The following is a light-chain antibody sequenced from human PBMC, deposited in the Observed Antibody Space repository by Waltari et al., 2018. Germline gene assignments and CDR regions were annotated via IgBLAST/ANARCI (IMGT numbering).Light chain of an antibody. Sequence: DFQMTQSPSSLSASVGDRVTISCQASHDISNYLNSYQQRPGKAPKLLIYGASNLEAGVPSRFRGSGSGTDFTFAITDLQPDDFATYFCQQYDGYPFTFGPGTTVDVK. CDR2: GAS. CDR3: QQYDGYPFT. CDR1: HDISNY. J-gene: IGKJ3*01. V-gene: IGKV1-33*01.